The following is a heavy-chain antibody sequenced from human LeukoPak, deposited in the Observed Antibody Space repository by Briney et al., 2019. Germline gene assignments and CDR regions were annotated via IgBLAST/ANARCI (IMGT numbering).Heavy chain of an antibody. D-gene: IGHD3-9*01. V-gene: IGHV3-7*01. J-gene: IGHJ4*02. CDR3: AKMSYYDILTGYYPFDF. CDR1: GFTFSTYW. CDR2: INQDGSEQ. Sequence: GGSLRLSCTASGFTFSTYWMTWVRQAPGKGPEWVANINQDGSEQYYVDSVKGRFTISRDNAKNSLFLQMSSLRAEDTAVYYCAKMSYYDILTGYYPFDFWGQGTLVTVSS.